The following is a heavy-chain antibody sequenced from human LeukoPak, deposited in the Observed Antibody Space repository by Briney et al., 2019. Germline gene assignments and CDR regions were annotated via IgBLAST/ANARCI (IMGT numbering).Heavy chain of an antibody. J-gene: IGHJ6*03. CDR3: AKDPVLRFLEWFEGDYYMDV. CDR2: IWYDGSNK. Sequence: PGRSLRLSCAASGFTFSSYGMHWVRQAPGKGPEWVAVIWYDGSNKYYADSVKGRFTISRDNSKNTLYLQMNSLRAEDTAVYYCAKDPVLRFLEWFEGDYYMDVWGKGTTVTVSS. D-gene: IGHD3-3*01. CDR1: GFTFSSYG. V-gene: IGHV3-33*06.